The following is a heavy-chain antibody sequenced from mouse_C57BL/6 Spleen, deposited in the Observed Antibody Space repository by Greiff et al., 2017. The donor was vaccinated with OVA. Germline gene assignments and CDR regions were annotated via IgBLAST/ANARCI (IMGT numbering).Heavy chain of an antibody. V-gene: IGHV2-9-1*01. J-gene: IGHJ1*03. CDR1: GFSLTSYA. CDR3: AREGTTVVADWYFDV. D-gene: IGHD1-1*01. CDR2: IWTGGGT. Sequence: QVQLQQSGPGLVAPSQSLSITCTVSGFSLTSYAISWVRQPPGKGLEWLGVIWTGGGTNYNSALKSRLSISKDNSKSQVFLKMNSLQTDDTARYYCAREGTTVVADWYFDVWGTGTTVTVSS.